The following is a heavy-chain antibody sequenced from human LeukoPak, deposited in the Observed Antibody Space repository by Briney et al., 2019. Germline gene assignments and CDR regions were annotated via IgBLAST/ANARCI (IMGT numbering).Heavy chain of an antibody. Sequence: KESGPTLVKPTQTLTLTCTFSGFSLSASGVGVGWIRQPPGKALEWLALIYWDDDKRYSPSLKTRLTISKDTSQNQVVLTMTNMDPVDTATYYCARMITLSNGRYSSKTLDYWGQGTLVTVSS. V-gene: IGHV2-5*02. CDR3: ARMITLSNGRYSSKTLDY. D-gene: IGHD5-18*01. CDR1: GFSLSASGVG. J-gene: IGHJ4*02. CDR2: IYWDDDK.